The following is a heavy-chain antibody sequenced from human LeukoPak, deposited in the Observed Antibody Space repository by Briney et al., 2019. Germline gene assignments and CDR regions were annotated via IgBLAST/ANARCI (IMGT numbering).Heavy chain of an antibody. J-gene: IGHJ4*02. V-gene: IGHV3-21*01. CDR3: ARSRMIVGAAIFDY. Sequence: TGGSLRLSCAASGFTFDDYGMSWVRQAPGKGLEWVSSISSSSSYIYYADSVKGRFTISRDNAKNSLYLQMNSLRAEDTAVYYCARSRMIVGAAIFDYWGQGTLVTVSS. CDR2: ISSSSSYI. CDR1: GFTFDDYG. D-gene: IGHD1-26*01.